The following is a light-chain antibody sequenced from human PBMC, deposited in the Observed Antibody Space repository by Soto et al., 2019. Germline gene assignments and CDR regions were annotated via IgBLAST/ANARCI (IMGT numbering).Light chain of an antibody. J-gene: IGLJ3*02. CDR3: AVWDDSLNGWV. CDR1: SSNIGSNT. CDR2: SND. V-gene: IGLV1-44*01. Sequence: QSVLTQAPSASETPGQRVTISCSGSSSNIGSNTVNWYQQLPGTAPKVLIYSNDQRPSGVPDRFSGSKSGTSASLAIGGLQSEDEADYYCAVWDDSLNGWVFGGGTKVTVL.